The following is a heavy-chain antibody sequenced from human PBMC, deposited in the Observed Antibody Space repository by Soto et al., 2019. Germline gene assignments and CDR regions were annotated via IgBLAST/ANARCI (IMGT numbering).Heavy chain of an antibody. J-gene: IGHJ4*02. CDR2: IKQDGSEK. V-gene: IGHV3-7*01. Sequence: VGSLTLSCAACGLTVSSYWMSSVRQAPGKGLEWVANIKQDGSEKYYVDSVKGRFTISRDNAKNSLYLQMNSLRAEDTAVYYCARSYDYIWGSYRTYNDFDYWGQGTLVTVSS. D-gene: IGHD3-16*02. CDR3: ARSYDYIWGSYRTYNDFDY. CDR1: GLTVSSYW.